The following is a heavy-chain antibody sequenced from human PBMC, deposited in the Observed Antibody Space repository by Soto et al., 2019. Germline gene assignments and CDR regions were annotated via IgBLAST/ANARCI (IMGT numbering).Heavy chain of an antibody. J-gene: IGHJ4*02. V-gene: IGHV3-30*18. CDR2: ISYDGSNT. CDR3: AKEGGLSGSYYISSSAYFYY. CDR1: GFTFSSCG. D-gene: IGHD1-26*01. Sequence: QVQLVESGGGVVQPGRSLRLSCVASGFTFSSCGMHWVRQAPGKGLEWVAIISYDGSNTYSADSVKGRFTISRDNSKNTLYLQMNSLRAKDTSVYYCAKEGGLSGSYYISSSAYFYYWCQGTQVTVSS.